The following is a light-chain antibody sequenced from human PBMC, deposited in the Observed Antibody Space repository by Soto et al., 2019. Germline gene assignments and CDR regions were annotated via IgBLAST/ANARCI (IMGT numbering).Light chain of an antibody. CDR1: SSDVGGYDY. Sequence: QSVLTQPASASGSPGQLVTISCTGTSSDVGGYDYVSWYQQHPGKAPKLMFYEVSKRPSGVPDRFSGSKSGNTASLTVSGLQAEDEADYYCSSYAGSNNLVFGGGTKVTVL. V-gene: IGLV2-8*01. J-gene: IGLJ2*01. CDR2: EVS. CDR3: SSYAGSNNLV.